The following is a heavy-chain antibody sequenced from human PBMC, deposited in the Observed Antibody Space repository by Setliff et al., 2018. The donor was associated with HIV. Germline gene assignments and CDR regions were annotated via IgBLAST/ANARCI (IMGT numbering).Heavy chain of an antibody. D-gene: IGHD2-2*01. CDR3: ARTLAYHAFDI. V-gene: IGHV4-4*07. Sequence: SETLSLTCTVSGGSISTYYWSWIRQPAGKGLEWIGRVSTSGSTKYNPSLKSRVTMSVDTSKNQFSLKLSSVTAADTAVYYCARTLAYHAFDIWGQGTMVTVSS. CDR2: VSTSGST. CDR1: GGSISTYY. J-gene: IGHJ3*02.